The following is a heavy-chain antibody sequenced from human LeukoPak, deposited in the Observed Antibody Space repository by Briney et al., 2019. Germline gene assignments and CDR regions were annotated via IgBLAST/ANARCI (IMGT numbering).Heavy chain of an antibody. V-gene: IGHV4-38-2*02. D-gene: IGHD6-13*01. CDR1: GYSISSGYY. Sequence: SETLSLTCTVSGYSISSGYYWGWIRQPPGKGLEWIGSIYHSGSTYYNPSLKSRVTISVDTSKNQFSLKLSSVTAADTAVYYCARVRSIAAAPSWIDPWGQGTLVTVSS. CDR2: IYHSGST. CDR3: ARVRSIAAAPSWIDP. J-gene: IGHJ5*02.